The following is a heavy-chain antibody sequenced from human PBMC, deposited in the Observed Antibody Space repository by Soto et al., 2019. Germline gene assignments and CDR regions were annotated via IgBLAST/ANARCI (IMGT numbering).Heavy chain of an antibody. D-gene: IGHD1-26*01. CDR1: GFTFTSSA. J-gene: IGHJ6*02. V-gene: IGHV1-58*01. Sequence: SVKVSCKASGFTFTSSAVQWVRQARGQRLERIGWIVVGSGNTNYAQKFQERVTITRDMSTSTAYMELSSLRSEDTAVYYCAADPYSGSYYYYYYGMDVWGQGTTVTVSS. CDR2: IVVGSGNT. CDR3: AADPYSGSYYYYYYGMDV.